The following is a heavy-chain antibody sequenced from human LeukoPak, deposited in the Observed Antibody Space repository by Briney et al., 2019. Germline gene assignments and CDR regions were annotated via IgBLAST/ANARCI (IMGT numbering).Heavy chain of an antibody. V-gene: IGHV4-38-2*02. CDR2: IYHRGST. CDR1: GHSISSDSY. J-gene: IGHJ4*02. CDR3: ARLVGYSYGYFEY. D-gene: IGHD5-18*01. Sequence: SETLSLTCTVSGHSISSDSYWGWIRQPPGKGLEWIGNIYHRGSTYYNPSLKSRVTISVDTSKNQFSLKLSSMTAADTAVYYCARLVGYSYGYFEYWGQGTLVTVSS.